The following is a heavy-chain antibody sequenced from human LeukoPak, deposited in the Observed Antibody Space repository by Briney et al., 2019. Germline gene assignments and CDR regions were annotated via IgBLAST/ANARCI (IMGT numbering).Heavy chain of an antibody. V-gene: IGHV4-39*07. CDR1: GGSISSSSYY. CDR2: IYHSGST. CDR3: AGTVVVASPAFDY. J-gene: IGHJ4*02. D-gene: IGHD2-15*01. Sequence: SETLSLTCTVSGGSISSSSYYWGWIRQPPGKGLEWIGEIYHSGSTNYNPSLKSRVTISVDKSKNQFSLKLSSVTAADTAVYYCAGTVVVASPAFDYWGQGTLVTVSS.